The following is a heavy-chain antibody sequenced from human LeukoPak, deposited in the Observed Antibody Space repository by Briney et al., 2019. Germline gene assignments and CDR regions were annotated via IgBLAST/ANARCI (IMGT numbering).Heavy chain of an antibody. CDR3: ATSETFWSGDAFDI. CDR2: INHSGST. V-gene: IGHV4-39*07. D-gene: IGHD3-3*01. CDR1: GGSISSSSYY. Sequence: PSETLSLTCTVSGGSISSSSYYWGWIRQPPGKGLEWIGEINHSGSTNYSPSLKSRVTISVDTSKNQFSLKLSSVTAADTAVYYCATSETFWSGDAFDIWGQGTMVTVSS. J-gene: IGHJ3*02.